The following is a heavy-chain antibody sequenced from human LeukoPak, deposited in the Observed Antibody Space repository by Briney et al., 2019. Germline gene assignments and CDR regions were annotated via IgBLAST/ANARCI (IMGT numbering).Heavy chain of an antibody. Sequence: ASVKVSCKASGGTFSSYAISWVRQAPGQGLEWMGRIIPILGIANYAQKFQGRVTITADKSTSTAYMELSSLRAEDTAVYYCAKDRKPYCSSTSCPGMDYWGQGTLVTVSS. V-gene: IGHV1-69*04. CDR1: GGTFSSYA. J-gene: IGHJ4*02. CDR2: IIPILGIA. D-gene: IGHD2-2*01. CDR3: AKDRKPYCSSTSCPGMDY.